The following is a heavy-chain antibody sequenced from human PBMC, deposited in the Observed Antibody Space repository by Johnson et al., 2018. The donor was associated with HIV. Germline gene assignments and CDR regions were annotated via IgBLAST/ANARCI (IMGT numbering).Heavy chain of an antibody. J-gene: IGHJ3*02. D-gene: IGHD5-12*01. Sequence: MLLVESGGGLVQPGGSLRLSCAASGFTFSSYEMNWVRQAPGKGLEWVSYISSSGSTIYYADSVKGRFTISRDNAKNSLYLQMNSLRAEDTAVYYCARGGDSGYLGGHDAFDIWGQGTMVTVSS. CDR1: GFTFSSYE. V-gene: IGHV3-48*03. CDR2: ISSSGSTI. CDR3: ARGGDSGYLGGHDAFDI.